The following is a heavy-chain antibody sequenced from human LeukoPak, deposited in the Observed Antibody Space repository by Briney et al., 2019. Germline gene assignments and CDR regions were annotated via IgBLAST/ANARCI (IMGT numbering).Heavy chain of an antibody. J-gene: IGHJ4*02. CDR3: ARDPPAVAANTYG. D-gene: IGHD6-6*01. V-gene: IGHV3-66*01. CDR1: GFTVSNNY. CDR2: IYSGGAT. Sequence: QPGGSLRLSCAASGFTVSNNYMRWVRQAPGKGLEWVSLIYSGGATFYADAVKGRFTISRDGSKNTLYLHMNSLRAEDTAVYYCARDPPAVAANTYGWGQGTLVTVSS.